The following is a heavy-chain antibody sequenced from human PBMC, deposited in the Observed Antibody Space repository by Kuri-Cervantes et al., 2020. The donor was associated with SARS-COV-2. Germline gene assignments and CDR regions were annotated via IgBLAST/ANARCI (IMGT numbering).Heavy chain of an antibody. CDR1: GYTFTSYY. Sequence: ASVKVSCKASGYTFTSYYIHWVRQAPGQGLEWMGIINPSGGGTSYAQKFQGRVTMTRDTSTSTVYMELSSLRSEDTAVYYCARDLTGTTSSYYYYGMDVWGQGTTVTVSS. D-gene: IGHD1-7*01. V-gene: IGHV1-46*01. CDR2: INPSGGGT. CDR3: ARDLTGTTSSYYYYGMDV. J-gene: IGHJ6*02.